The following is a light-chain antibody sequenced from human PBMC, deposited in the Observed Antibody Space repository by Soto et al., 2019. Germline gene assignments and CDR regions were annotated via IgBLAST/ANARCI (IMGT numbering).Light chain of an antibody. Sequence: EIVMTQSPATLSVSPGERATLYCKASQRISSNLAWYQQKPGQPPRLLIYGASTRASGIPARFSGSGSGTEFTLPISGMQSADFALYYCQQYNIWPPYTFGQGTRLEIK. CDR1: QRISSN. CDR3: QQYNIWPPYT. J-gene: IGKJ2*01. V-gene: IGKV3-15*01. CDR2: GAS.